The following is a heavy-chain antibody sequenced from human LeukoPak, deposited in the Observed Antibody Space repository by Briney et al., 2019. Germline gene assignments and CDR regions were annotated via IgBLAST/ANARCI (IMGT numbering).Heavy chain of an antibody. Sequence: SVKVSCKASGYTFTGYYMHWVRQAPGQGLEWMGRIIPIFGTANYAQKFQGRVTITTDESTSTAYMELSSLRSEDTAVYYCASSVEMATINFDYWGQGTLVTVSS. J-gene: IGHJ4*02. D-gene: IGHD5-24*01. CDR2: IIPIFGTA. CDR3: ASSVEMATINFDY. CDR1: GYTFTGYY. V-gene: IGHV1-69*05.